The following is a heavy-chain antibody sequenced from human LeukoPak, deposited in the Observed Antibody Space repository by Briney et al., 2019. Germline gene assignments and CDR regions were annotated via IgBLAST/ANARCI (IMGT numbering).Heavy chain of an antibody. CDR2: IYSDNT. Sequence: GGSLRLSCTVSGFTVSSNSMSWVRQAPGKGLEWVSFIYSDNTHYSDSVKGRFTISRDNSKNTLYLQMNSLSAEDTAVYYCARRAGAYSHPYDYWGQGTLVNVSS. J-gene: IGHJ4*02. D-gene: IGHD4/OR15-4a*01. CDR1: GFTVSSNS. V-gene: IGHV3-53*01. CDR3: ARRAGAYSHPYDY.